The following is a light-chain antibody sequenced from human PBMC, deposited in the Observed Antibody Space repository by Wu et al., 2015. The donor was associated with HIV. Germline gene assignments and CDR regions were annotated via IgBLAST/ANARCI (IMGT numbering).Light chain of an antibody. CDR1: QSITNSY. J-gene: IGKJ4*01. Sequence: EIVMTQSPGTLSLSPGERATLSCRASQSITNSYLAWYQQKSGQAPRLLVFGTSNRVTGIPDRFTGSGSGTDFTLTISRLEPEDFAVYFCHQYGDSPLTFGGGTKVDMK. CDR3: HQYGDSPLT. CDR2: GTS. V-gene: IGKV3-20*01.